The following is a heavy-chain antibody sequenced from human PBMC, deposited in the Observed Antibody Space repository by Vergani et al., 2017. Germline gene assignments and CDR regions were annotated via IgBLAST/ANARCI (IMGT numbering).Heavy chain of an antibody. D-gene: IGHD3-16*01. Sequence: QVQLQESGPGLVKPSQTLSLTCTVSGGSFNSGSYYLSGLRQPAGKRLEWIGRIHINGVIHSNPSLNSRATISVDTSLNQISLKLTSVTATDTAIYFCARGNPYVDFDIWGQGTMITVSS. J-gene: IGHJ3*02. CDR3: ARGNPYVDFDI. V-gene: IGHV4-61*02. CDR2: IHINGVI. CDR1: GGSFNSGSYY.